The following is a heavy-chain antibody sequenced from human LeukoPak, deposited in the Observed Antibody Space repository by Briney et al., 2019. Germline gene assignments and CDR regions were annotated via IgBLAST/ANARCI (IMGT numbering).Heavy chain of an antibody. Sequence: SETLSLTCTVSGGSVNSSSYYWNWIRQPPGKGLEWIGSIYYSGSTNYNPSLKSRVTISVDTSKNQFSLKLSSVTAADTAVYYCARAGRYCSGGSCYFGRYAFDIWGQGTMVTVSS. J-gene: IGHJ3*02. CDR3: ARAGRYCSGGSCYFGRYAFDI. CDR1: GGSVNSSSYY. D-gene: IGHD2-15*01. CDR2: IYYSGST. V-gene: IGHV4-61*01.